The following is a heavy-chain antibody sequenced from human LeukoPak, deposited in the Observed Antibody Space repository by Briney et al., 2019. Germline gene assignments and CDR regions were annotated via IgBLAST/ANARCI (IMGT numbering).Heavy chain of an antibody. D-gene: IGHD1-26*01. CDR3: AKGRSGSYWPGFDY. CDR2: ISGSGGST. CDR1: GFTFSSYA. Sequence: GGSLRLSCAASGFTFSSYAMSWVRQAPGKGLEWVSAISGSGGSTYYADSVKGRFTISRDNSKNTLYLQMNSLRAEDTAVSYCAKGRSGSYWPGFDYWGQGTLVTVSS. J-gene: IGHJ4*02. V-gene: IGHV3-23*01.